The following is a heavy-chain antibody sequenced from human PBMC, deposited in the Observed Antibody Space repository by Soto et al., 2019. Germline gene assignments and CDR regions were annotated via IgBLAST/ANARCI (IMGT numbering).Heavy chain of an antibody. Sequence: PGESLKISCKASGYSFTSYWISWVRQTPGKGLEWMGRIDPSDSNTRYSPSFQGHVVISTDKSTTTAYVQWSSLKASDTATYYCARVKGFRIFDGMDVWGQGTTVTV. V-gene: IGHV5-10-1*01. D-gene: IGHD2-15*01. CDR1: GYSFTSYW. CDR2: IDPSDSNT. J-gene: IGHJ6*02. CDR3: ARVKGFRIFDGMDV.